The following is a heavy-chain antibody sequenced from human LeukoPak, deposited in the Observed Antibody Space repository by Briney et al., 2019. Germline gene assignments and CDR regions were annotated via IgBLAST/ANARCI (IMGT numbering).Heavy chain of an antibody. J-gene: IGHJ4*02. CDR3: TRETSSRYFDY. CDR2: MNPNSGRT. CDR1: GYTFTNYA. V-gene: IGHV1-8*03. Sequence: GASVAVSCKASGYTFTNYAMNWVRQATGQGLEWMGWMNPNSGRTGYAQNFQGRITITRNTSISTAYMELSSLRSEDTAVYYCTRETSSRYFDYWGQGTLVTVSS.